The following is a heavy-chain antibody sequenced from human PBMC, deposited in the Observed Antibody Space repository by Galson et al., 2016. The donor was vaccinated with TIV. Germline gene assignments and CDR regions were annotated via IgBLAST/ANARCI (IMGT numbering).Heavy chain of an antibody. V-gene: IGHV4-59*11. Sequence: ETLSLTCTVSGVSISGHYWTWIRQPPGKGLEWIGSVHYSGSTYYNPSLKSRVTISIDRSKNQFSLNLGSVTAVDTAVYYCAREGVPLSGDSPTSAFDVWGQGTMVTVSS. CDR1: GVSISGHY. CDR2: VHYSGST. CDR3: AREGVPLSGDSPTSAFDV. J-gene: IGHJ3*01. D-gene: IGHD2-21*01.